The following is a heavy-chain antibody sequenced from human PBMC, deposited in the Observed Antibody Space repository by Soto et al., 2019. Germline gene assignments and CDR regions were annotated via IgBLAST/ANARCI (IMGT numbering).Heavy chain of an antibody. CDR2: ISSGSDII. D-gene: IGHD3-16*02. CDR1: GYNLTPYP. CDR3: AEGRSYRGGYFAP. Sequence: PGGSLRLSCAPGYNLTPYPVNWVRQAPGKGLEWVAYISSGSDIIYYADSVKGRFSISRDTAKNLVFLQMKSLREDDTAVYYCAEGRSYRGGYFAPWGQGTQVTVSS. V-gene: IGHV3-48*02. J-gene: IGHJ5*02.